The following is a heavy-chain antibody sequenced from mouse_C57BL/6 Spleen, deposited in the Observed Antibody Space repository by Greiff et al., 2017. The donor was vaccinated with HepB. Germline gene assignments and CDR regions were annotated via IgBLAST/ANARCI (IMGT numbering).Heavy chain of an antibody. CDR1: GYTFTSYW. Sequence: VQLQQPGAELVKPGASVKLSCKASGYTFTSYWMHWVKQRPGQGLEWIGMIHPNSGSTNYNEKFKSKATLTVDKSSSTAYMQLSSLTSEDSAVYYCANYYGSSYATAWFAYWGQGTLVTVSA. D-gene: IGHD1-1*01. V-gene: IGHV1-64*01. CDR3: ANYYGSSYATAWFAY. CDR2: IHPNSGST. J-gene: IGHJ3*01.